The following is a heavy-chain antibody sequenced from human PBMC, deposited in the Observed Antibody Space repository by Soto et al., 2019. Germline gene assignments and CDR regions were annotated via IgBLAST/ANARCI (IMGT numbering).Heavy chain of an antibody. V-gene: IGHV4-59*01. CDR3: ARSIGYYYGSGRYEPFEP. J-gene: IGHJ5*02. Sequence: SETLSLTCAVSGGSISSYYWSWIRQPPGKGLEWIGYIYYSGSTSYNPSLNSRVTISVDTSKNQFSLKLSSVTAADTAVYYCARSIGYYYGSGRYEPFEPWGQGTLVTVSS. CDR1: GGSISSYY. D-gene: IGHD3-10*01. CDR2: IYYSGST.